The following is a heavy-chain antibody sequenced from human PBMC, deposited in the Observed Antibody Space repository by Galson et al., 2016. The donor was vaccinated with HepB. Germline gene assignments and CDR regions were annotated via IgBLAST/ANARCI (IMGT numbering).Heavy chain of an antibody. CDR3: AKATTPHYMDV. Sequence: SETLSLTCAVSGGSINNSNWWRWVRQPPGKGLEWIGEMFHSGSPNYNPSLESRLTLTLDKSKNQLSLKLKSVTAADTAIYYCAKATTPHYMDVWGKGTTVTVSS. CDR2: MFHSGSP. J-gene: IGHJ6*03. D-gene: IGHD5-12*01. V-gene: IGHV4-4*02. CDR1: GGSINNSNW.